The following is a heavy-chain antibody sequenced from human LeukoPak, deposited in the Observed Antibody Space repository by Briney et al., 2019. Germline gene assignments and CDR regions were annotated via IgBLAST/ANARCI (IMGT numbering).Heavy chain of an antibody. V-gene: IGHV3-23*01. Sequence: PGGSLRLSCAASGFTFSSYAMSWVRQAPGKGLEWVSAICGSGDTTYYADSVKGRFPISRDYSKNTLYLQMNSLRAEDTAVYYCAKFHIVVVNGYFDYWGQGTLVTVSS. CDR2: ICGSGDTT. J-gene: IGHJ4*02. D-gene: IGHD2-21*01. CDR1: GFTFSSYA. CDR3: AKFHIVVVNGYFDY.